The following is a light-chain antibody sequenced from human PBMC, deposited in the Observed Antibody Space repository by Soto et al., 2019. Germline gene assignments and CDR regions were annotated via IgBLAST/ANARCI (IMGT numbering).Light chain of an antibody. CDR3: SSYTSSSTRV. CDR2: DVR. CDR1: SSDVGDSNY. J-gene: IGLJ3*02. Sequence: QSALTQPASVSASPGQWITISCTGTSSDVGDSNYVSWYQQHPGKAPKLMIYDVRKRPSGVSNRFSGSKSGNTVSLTISGLQAEYYADYYCSSYTSSSTRVFGGGTKLTVL. V-gene: IGLV2-14*01.